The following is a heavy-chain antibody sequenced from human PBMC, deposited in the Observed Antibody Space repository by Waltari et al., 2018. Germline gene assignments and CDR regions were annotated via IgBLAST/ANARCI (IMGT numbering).Heavy chain of an antibody. CDR3: AAALGGGISASRPFHF. V-gene: IGHV1-69-2*01. J-gene: IGHJ3*01. D-gene: IGHD3-10*01. CDR2: LDPEDGQA. CDR1: GDTFTDNY. Sequence: EVQLLQSGAEVKKPGTPVKISCKVSGDTFTDNYIHRIQQAPGKGLQWMGLLDPEDGQAVYAEKFQGRVTMTADTSIHTAYMELTSLTSEDTAFYYCAAALGGGISASRPFHFWGQGTMITVSS.